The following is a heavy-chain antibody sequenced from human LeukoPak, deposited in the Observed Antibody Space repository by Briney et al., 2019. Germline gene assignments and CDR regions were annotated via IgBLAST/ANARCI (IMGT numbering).Heavy chain of an antibody. CDR2: IYYSGST. D-gene: IGHD3/OR15-3a*01. CDR1: GGSISSSSYY. J-gene: IGHJ4*02. Sequence: SETLSLTCTVSGGSISSSSYYWGWIRQPPGKGLEWIGSIYYSGSTYYNPSLKSRVTISVDTSKNQFSLKLSSVTAADTAVYYCAKTYRGTGPLSTLDYWGQGTLVTVSS. CDR3: AKTYRGTGPLSTLDY. V-gene: IGHV4-39*07.